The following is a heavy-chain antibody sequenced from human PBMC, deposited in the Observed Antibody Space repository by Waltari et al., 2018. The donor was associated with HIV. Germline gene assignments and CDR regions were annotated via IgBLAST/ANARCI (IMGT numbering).Heavy chain of an antibody. CDR3: ARNQFCSGGSCRDAFDI. CDR1: GFTFSSYP. V-gene: IGHV3-21*02. J-gene: IGHJ3*02. D-gene: IGHD2-15*01. Sequence: EVQLVESGGDLVKPGGSLRLSCVGSGFTFSSYPMTWVRRAPGKGLEWVSSLSSRIVPAFYTASVKGRFTISRDNSKNSLFLQMNNLRADDTAVYYCARNQFCSGGSCRDAFDIWGQGAAVSVSA. CDR2: LSSRIVPA.